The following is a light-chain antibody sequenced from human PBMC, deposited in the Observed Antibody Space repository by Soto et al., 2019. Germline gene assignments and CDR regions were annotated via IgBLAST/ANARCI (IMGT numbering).Light chain of an antibody. V-gene: IGKV2-28*01. CDR3: MQALQTPYT. J-gene: IGKJ2*01. CDR1: QSLLHSNGYNY. Sequence: DIVMTQSPLSLPVTPGEPASISCRSSQSLLHSNGYNYLDWYLQKPGQSPQLLIYLGSNRASGVPDRFSSSGSGTDFTLKISRVEAEDVGVYYCMQALQTPYTFCQGTKLEIK. CDR2: LGS.